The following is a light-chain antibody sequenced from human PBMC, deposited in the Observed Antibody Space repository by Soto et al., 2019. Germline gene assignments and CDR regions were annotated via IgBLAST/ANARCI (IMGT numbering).Light chain of an antibody. V-gene: IGKV3-20*01. CDR2: SAS. CDR1: QSVSSDY. CDR3: LQYGYGRDT. Sequence: EIVLTQSPGTLSLSPGERATLSCRASQSVSSDYLAWYQQKPGQARRLLIYSASSRATGIPDRVSGSESGTDLTRTISRLEPGDFALYFCLQYGYGRDTFGQGTKLEIK. J-gene: IGKJ2*01.